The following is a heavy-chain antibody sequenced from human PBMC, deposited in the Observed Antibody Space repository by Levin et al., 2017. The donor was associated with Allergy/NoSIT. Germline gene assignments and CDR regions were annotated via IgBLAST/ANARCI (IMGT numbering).Heavy chain of an antibody. CDR1: GDSVSSTSAV. V-gene: IGHV6-1*01. Sequence: LSQTLSLTCAISGDSVSSTSAVWNWIRQSPSRGLEWLGRTYYRSKWYNDYAVSVKSRITINPDTSKNQFSLQLNSVTPEDTAVYYCARAATGYSYGDFDYWGQGTLVTVSS. D-gene: IGHD5-18*01. J-gene: IGHJ4*02. CDR2: TYYRSKWYN. CDR3: ARAATGYSYGDFDY.